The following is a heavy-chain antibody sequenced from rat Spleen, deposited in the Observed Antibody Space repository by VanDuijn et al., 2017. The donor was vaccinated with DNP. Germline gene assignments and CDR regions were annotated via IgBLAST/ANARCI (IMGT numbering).Heavy chain of an antibody. Sequence: EVQLVESGGGLVQPGRSLKLSCAASGFTFSDYNMAWVRQAPKKGLEWVAAINYDGSNTYYRDSVKGRFTISRDNAKSTLYLQMDSLRSEDTATYYCTTDFERGYWGQGVMVTVSS. CDR2: INYDGSNT. CDR1: GFTFSDYN. D-gene: IGHD1-11*01. CDR3: TTDFERGY. J-gene: IGHJ2*01. V-gene: IGHV5S10*01.